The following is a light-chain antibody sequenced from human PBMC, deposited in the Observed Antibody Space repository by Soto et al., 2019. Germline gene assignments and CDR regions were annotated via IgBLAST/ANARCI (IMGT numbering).Light chain of an antibody. CDR1: QSVSSY. Sequence: EILWTQSPATLSLSPGERATLSCRASQSVSSYLAWYQQKPGQAPRLLVYDASNRATGIPARFSGSGSGTDFTLTISSLEPDDFAVYYCQQRSNWPPWTLCPGTKGDIK. CDR3: QQRSNWPPWT. V-gene: IGKV3-11*01. J-gene: IGKJ1*01. CDR2: DAS.